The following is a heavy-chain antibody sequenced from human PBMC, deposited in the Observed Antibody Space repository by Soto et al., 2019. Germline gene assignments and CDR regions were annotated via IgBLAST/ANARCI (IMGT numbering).Heavy chain of an antibody. CDR1: GFSFADYA. CDR3: AKAAERNYYGSLVYMDV. D-gene: IGHD3-10*01. CDR2: ISYNSANT. Sequence: EVQLVESGGGLAQTGTSLRLSCAASGFSFADYAMHWVWQGPGKGLECDAGISYNSANTGNADCVKGRFTISRDNAKKSLYLEMHSLRSEDTALYYCAKAAERNYYGSLVYMDVFVKGTPVTVSS. V-gene: IGHV3-9*01. J-gene: IGHJ6*03.